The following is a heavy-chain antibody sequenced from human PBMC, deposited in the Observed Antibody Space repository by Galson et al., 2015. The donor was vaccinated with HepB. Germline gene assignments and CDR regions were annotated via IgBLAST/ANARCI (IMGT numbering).Heavy chain of an antibody. CDR2: ISSNSIHT. CDR1: GFTFSDYY. D-gene: IGHD3-16*02. CDR3: ARGAYDYVWGSYRYGPFDH. V-gene: IGHV3-11*03. Sequence: LRLSCAASGFTFSDYYMSWIRQAPGKGLEWVSYISSNSIHTNYADSLKGRIAISRDNAKNSLYLQMNSLRAEDTAVYYCARGAYDYVWGSYRYGPFDHWGQGTLVTVSS. J-gene: IGHJ4*02.